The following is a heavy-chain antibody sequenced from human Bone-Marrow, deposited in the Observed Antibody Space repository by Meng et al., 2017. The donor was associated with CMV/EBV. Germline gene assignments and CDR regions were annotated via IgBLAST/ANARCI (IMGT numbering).Heavy chain of an antibody. CDR2: ISSSSSYI. J-gene: IGHJ6*02. Sequence: LSLTCAASGFTFSSYSMNWVRQAPGKGLEWVSSISSSSSYIYYADSVKGRFTISRDNAKNSLYLQMNSLRAEDTAVYYCARDGWGVVPAAHNYYYYGMDVWGQGTTVTVSS. CDR3: ARDGWGVVPAAHNYYYYGMDV. CDR1: GFTFSSYS. V-gene: IGHV3-21*01. D-gene: IGHD2-2*01.